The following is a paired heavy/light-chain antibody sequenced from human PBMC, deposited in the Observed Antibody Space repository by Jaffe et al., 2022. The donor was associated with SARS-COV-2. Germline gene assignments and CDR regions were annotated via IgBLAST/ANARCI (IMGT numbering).Heavy chain of an antibody. CDR2: IHTTTGSP. D-gene: IGHD1-7*01. Sequence: QVQLVQSGSELKKPGASVKVSCKASGYTFSSYAIIWVRQAPGQGLEWMGWIHTTTGSPTYAQGFTGRFVFSLDTSVSTAYLQVNSLKAEDTAVFYCVRANEKTGTGDYWGQGTLVTVSS. CDR1: GYTFSSYA. J-gene: IGHJ4*02. V-gene: IGHV7-4-1*02. CDR3: VRANEKTGTGDY.
Light chain of an antibody. CDR2: WAS. J-gene: IGKJ1*01. CDR1: QSVLYSSNNKNY. Sequence: DIVMTQSPDSLAVSLGERATINCKSSQSVLYSSNNKNYVGWYQQRPGQPPKLLIYWASTRESGVPDRFSGSGSGTDFTLTISSLQAEDVAVYYCQQYYDGWTFGLGTKVEIK. V-gene: IGKV4-1*01. CDR3: QQYYDGWT.